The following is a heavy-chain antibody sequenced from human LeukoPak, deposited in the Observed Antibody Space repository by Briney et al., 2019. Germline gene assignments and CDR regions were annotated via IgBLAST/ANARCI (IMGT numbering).Heavy chain of an antibody. D-gene: IGHD3-22*01. V-gene: IGHV4-30-4*08. CDR2: IYYSGST. J-gene: IGHJ4*02. CDR3: ARDSGGYSTVDY. CDR1: GGSISSYY. Sequence: PSETLSLTCTVSGGSISSYYWSWIRQPPGKGLEWIGYIYYSGSTYYNPSLKSRVTISVDTSENQFSLKLSSVTAADTAVYYCARDSGGYSTVDYWGQGALVTVSS.